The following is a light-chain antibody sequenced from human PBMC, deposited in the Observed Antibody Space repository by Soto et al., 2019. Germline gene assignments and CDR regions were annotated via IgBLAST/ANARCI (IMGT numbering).Light chain of an antibody. Sequence: QSVLTQPASVSGSPGRSITISCTGTSSDVGGYNYVSWCQQHPGKAPKLMIYDVSNRPSGVSNRFSGSKSGNTASLTISGLQAEDEADYYCSSYTGSSTPSHVFGTGTKVTVL. CDR1: SSDVGGYNY. V-gene: IGLV2-14*01. J-gene: IGLJ1*01. CDR2: DVS. CDR3: SSYTGSSTPSHV.